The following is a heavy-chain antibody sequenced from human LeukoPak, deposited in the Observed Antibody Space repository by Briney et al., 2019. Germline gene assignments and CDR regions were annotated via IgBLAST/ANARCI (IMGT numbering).Heavy chain of an antibody. Sequence: ASVKVSCKASGYTFTGCYMHWVRQAPGQGLEWMGWINPNSGGTNYAQKFQGRVTMTRDTSISTAYMELSRLRSDDTAVYYCAREVTMIVVDADAFDIWGQGTMVTVSS. J-gene: IGHJ3*02. CDR1: GYTFTGCY. V-gene: IGHV1-2*02. CDR3: AREVTMIVVDADAFDI. CDR2: INPNSGGT. D-gene: IGHD3-22*01.